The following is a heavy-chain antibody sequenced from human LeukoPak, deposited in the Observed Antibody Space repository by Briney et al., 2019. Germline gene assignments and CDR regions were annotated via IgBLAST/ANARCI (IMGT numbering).Heavy chain of an antibody. Sequence: RGGSLRLSCAASGFTFSSYSMNWVRQAPGKGLEWVSYISSSSSTIYYADSVKGRFTISRDNAKNSLYLQMNSLRAEDTAVYYCARGKENRYDSSGYFRPNAFDIWGQGTMVTVSS. J-gene: IGHJ3*02. V-gene: IGHV3-48*01. D-gene: IGHD3-22*01. CDR2: ISSSSSTI. CDR3: ARGKENRYDSSGYFRPNAFDI. CDR1: GFTFSSYS.